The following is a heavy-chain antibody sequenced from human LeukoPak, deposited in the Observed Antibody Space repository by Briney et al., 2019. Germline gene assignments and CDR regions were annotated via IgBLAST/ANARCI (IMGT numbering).Heavy chain of an antibody. CDR1: GYTLIELS. Sequence: ASVKVSCKVSGYTLIELSMHWVRQAPGKGLEWMGGFDPEDGETIYAQKFQGRVTMTEDTSTDTAYMELSSLRSEDTAVYYCATAPPYGDYATLFDYWGQGTLVTVSS. V-gene: IGHV1-24*01. CDR2: FDPEDGET. D-gene: IGHD4-17*01. CDR3: ATAPPYGDYATLFDY. J-gene: IGHJ4*02.